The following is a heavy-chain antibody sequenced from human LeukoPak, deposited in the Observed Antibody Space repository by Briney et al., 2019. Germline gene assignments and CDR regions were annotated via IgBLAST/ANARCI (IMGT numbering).Heavy chain of an antibody. Sequence: SVKVSCKVSGSSFSSYTISWVRQAPGQGLQWMGRIIPIHDMISYAQNFQDRVTITADKSTSTAYMELSSLRSEDTVIYYCTSFDYWGQGTLVTVSS. V-gene: IGHV1-69*02. J-gene: IGHJ4*02. CDR1: GSSFSSYT. CDR2: IIPIHDMI. CDR3: TSFDY.